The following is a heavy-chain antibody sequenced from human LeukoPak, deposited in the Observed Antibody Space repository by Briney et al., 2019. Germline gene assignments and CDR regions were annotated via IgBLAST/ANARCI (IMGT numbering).Heavy chain of an antibody. D-gene: IGHD3-10*01. CDR2: IIPILGIA. V-gene: IGHV1-69*04. Sequence: GASVKVSCKASGGTFSSYAISWVRQAPGQGLEWMGRIIPILGIANYAQKFQGRVTITADKSTSTAYMELSSLRSEDTAVYYCASETPQDYYGSGSYYNDWGQGTLVTVSS. CDR1: GGTFSSYA. J-gene: IGHJ4*02. CDR3: ASETPQDYYGSGSYYND.